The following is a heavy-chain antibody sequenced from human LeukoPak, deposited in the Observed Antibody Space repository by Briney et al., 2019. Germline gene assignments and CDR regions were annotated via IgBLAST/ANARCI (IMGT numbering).Heavy chain of an antibody. Sequence: GASVKVSCKASGGTFSSYAISWVRQAPGQGLEWMGGIIPIFGTANYAQKFQGRVTITADESTSTAYMELSSLRSEDTAVYYCASKPGYSSSWYEFANWGQGTLVTVSS. D-gene: IGHD6-13*01. CDR1: GGTFSSYA. J-gene: IGHJ4*02. V-gene: IGHV1-69*13. CDR2: IIPIFGTA. CDR3: ASKPGYSSSWYEFAN.